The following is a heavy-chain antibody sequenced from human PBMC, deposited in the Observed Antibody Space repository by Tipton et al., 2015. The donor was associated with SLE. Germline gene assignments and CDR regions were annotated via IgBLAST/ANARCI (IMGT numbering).Heavy chain of an antibody. CDR3: ASRGQQLGWFDP. V-gene: IGHV4-34*01. D-gene: IGHD6-13*01. Sequence: GLVKPSETLSLTCAVYGGSFSGYYWSWIRQPPGKGLEWIGEINHSGSTNYNPSLKSRVTISVDTSKNQFSLKLSSVTAADTAVYYCASRGQQLGWFDPWGQGTLVTVS. J-gene: IGHJ5*02. CDR1: GGSFSGYY. CDR2: INHSGST.